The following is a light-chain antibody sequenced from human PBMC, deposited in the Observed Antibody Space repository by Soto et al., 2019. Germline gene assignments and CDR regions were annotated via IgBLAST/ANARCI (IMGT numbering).Light chain of an antibody. V-gene: IGKV3-15*01. CDR2: SAS. CDR1: ERVSTS. CDR3: QQYNNLPPT. Sequence: DIVMTQSPLTLSVSPGESATLSCRASERVSTSLAWYQQTPGQAPRLLIYSASRRPTDIPVRFSGSGSGAEFTLTISSLQSEDFAIYYCQQYNNLPPTFGQGTK. J-gene: IGKJ1*01.